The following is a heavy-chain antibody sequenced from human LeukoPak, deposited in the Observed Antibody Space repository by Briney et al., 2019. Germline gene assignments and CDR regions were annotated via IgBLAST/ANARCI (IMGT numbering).Heavy chain of an antibody. CDR3: CGSGWFAGPFGY. CDR2: MHYSGST. D-gene: IGHD6-19*01. V-gene: IGHV4-39*07. Sequence: PSETLSLTCSVSGGSITKNGYYWGWIRQSPETGLEWIGSMHYSGSTYYNPSLNSRVPISVDTSKNQFSLKLTSVPAADTAVYYCCGSGWFAGPFGYWGQGALVTVSP. CDR1: GGSITKNGYY. J-gene: IGHJ4*02.